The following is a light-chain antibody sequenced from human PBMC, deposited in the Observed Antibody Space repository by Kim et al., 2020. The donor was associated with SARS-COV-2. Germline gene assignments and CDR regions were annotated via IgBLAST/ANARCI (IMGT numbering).Light chain of an antibody. CDR1: SSDVGAYTY. V-gene: IGLV2-11*01. Sequence: QSALTQPRSVSGSPGQSVTISCTGTSSDVGAYTYVSWYQQHPGKAPKLLIYDVSTRPSGVPDRFSGSKSGNPASLTISGLQAEDEADYYCCSYAGRYTLLFGGGTQLTVL. J-gene: IGLJ2*01. CDR2: DVS. CDR3: CSYAGRYTLL.